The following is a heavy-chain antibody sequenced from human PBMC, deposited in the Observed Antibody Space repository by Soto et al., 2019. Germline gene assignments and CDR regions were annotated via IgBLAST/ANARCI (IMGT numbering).Heavy chain of an antibody. Sequence: PGGSLRLSCAASGFTFSSYSMNWVRQAPGKGLEWVSSITTSSAFIYYADSMKGRFTISRDNAKNSLYLQMNSLRAEDTAVYYCARASSGWSFDYWGQGTLVTVSS. CDR3: ARASSGWSFDY. CDR1: GFTFSSYS. CDR2: ITTSSAFI. J-gene: IGHJ4*02. V-gene: IGHV3-21*01. D-gene: IGHD6-19*01.